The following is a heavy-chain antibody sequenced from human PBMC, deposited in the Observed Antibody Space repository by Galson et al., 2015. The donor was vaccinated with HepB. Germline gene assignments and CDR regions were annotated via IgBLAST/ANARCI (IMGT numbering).Heavy chain of an antibody. D-gene: IGHD3-10*01. J-gene: IGHJ4*02. Sequence: RQAPGKGLEWVAVISYDGSNKYYADSVKGRFTISRDNSKNTLYLQMNSLRAEDTAVYYCARDRAVRGVNPFDYWGQGTLVTVSS. CDR3: ARDRAVRGVNPFDY. CDR2: ISYDGSNK. V-gene: IGHV3-30*04.